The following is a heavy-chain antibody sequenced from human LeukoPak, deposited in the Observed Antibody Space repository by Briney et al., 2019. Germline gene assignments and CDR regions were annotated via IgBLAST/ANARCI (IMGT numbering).Heavy chain of an antibody. CDR1: GYYISDGFY. CDR3: ARSSGYYFEYFHH. CDR2: IFHSGTT. D-gene: IGHD3-22*01. V-gene: IGHV4-38-2*02. Sequence: SETLSLTCTVSGYYISDGFYWDWIRQTPGQGLEWIGSIFHSGTTYYNPSLKSRVTISVDTSKNQFSLKLSSVTAADTAVYYCARSSGYYFEYFHHWGQGTLVTVSS. J-gene: IGHJ1*01.